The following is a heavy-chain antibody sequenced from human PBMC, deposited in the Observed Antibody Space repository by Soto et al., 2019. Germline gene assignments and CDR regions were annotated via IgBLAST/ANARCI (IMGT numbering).Heavy chain of an antibody. CDR3: ARGRNCSSTSCYDYYYYYMDV. V-gene: IGHV4-31*03. J-gene: IGHJ6*03. D-gene: IGHD2-2*01. CDR1: GGSISSGGYY. CDR2: IYYSGST. Sequence: SETLSLTCTVSGGSISSGGYYWSWIRQHPGKGLEWIGYIYYSGSTYYNPSLKSRVTISVDTSKNQFSLKLSSVTAADTAVYYCARGRNCSSTSCYDYYYYYMDVWGKGTTVTVSS.